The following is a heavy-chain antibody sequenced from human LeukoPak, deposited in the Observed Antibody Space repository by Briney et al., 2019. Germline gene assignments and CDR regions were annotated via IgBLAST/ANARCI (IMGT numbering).Heavy chain of an antibody. Sequence: PGGSLRLSWAASGFTFDDYGMHWVRHAPGKGLEWVSGISWNSDSVGYADSVKGRFTISRDNAENSLYLQMNSLRAEDTAFYYCARAGGSRYYYAMDVWGQGTTVTVSS. CDR1: GFTFDDYG. D-gene: IGHD3-16*01. J-gene: IGHJ6*02. V-gene: IGHV3-9*01. CDR3: ARAGGSRYYYAMDV. CDR2: ISWNSDSV.